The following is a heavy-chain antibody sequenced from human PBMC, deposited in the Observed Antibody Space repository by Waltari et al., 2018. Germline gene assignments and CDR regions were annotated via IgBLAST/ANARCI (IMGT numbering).Heavy chain of an antibody. CDR3: AKTVAAAGKDY. CDR2: IYSGGST. CDR1: GFTFSSYA. D-gene: IGHD6-13*01. J-gene: IGHJ4*02. V-gene: IGHV3-23*03. Sequence: EVQLLESGGGLVQPGGSLRLSCAASGFTFSSYAMSWVRQAPGKGLEWVSVIYSGGSTYYADVVKGRFTISRDKSKNTLYLQMNSLRAEDTAVYYCAKTVAAAGKDYWGQGTLVTVSS.